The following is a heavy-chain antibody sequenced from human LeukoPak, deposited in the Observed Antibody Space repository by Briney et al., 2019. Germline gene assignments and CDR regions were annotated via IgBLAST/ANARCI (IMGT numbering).Heavy chain of an antibody. CDR3: ARGLSTSLYYYYYMDV. Sequence: GGSLRLSCAASGFTFSSYWMSWVRQAPGKGLEWVANIKQDGSEKYYVDSVKGRFTISRDNAKNSLYLQMNSLRAEGTAVYYCARGLSTSLYYYYYMDVWGKGTTVTVSS. J-gene: IGHJ6*03. CDR1: GFTFSSYW. CDR2: IKQDGSEK. V-gene: IGHV3-7*01. D-gene: IGHD2-2*01.